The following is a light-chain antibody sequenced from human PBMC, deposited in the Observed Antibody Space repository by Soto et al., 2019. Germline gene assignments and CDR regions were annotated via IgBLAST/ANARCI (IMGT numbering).Light chain of an antibody. Sequence: EIVLTQSPATLSLYPGERATLSCRAGQSVSRFLAWYQQKPGQAPRLLIYDTSVRATGVPPRFSGSGSGIDFTLTISSLEPEDFAVYYCQLHNNWFSWTFGQGTKVESK. J-gene: IGKJ1*01. CDR3: QLHNNWFSWT. CDR2: DTS. CDR1: QSVSRF. V-gene: IGKV3-11*01.